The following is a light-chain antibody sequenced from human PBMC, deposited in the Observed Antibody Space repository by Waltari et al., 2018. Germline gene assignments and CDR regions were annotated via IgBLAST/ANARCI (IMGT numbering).Light chain of an antibody. CDR3: QQRGNWPFT. CDR1: QSVNSY. CDR2: DAS. V-gene: IGKV3-11*01. J-gene: IGKJ4*01. Sequence: EIVLTQSPATLSLSPGERATLSCRASQSVNSYLAWYQQKPGQAPRLLIYDASNRATGIPDRFRGSGSGTDVTLTISTLEPEDFAVYYCQQRGNWPFTFGGGTKVEIK.